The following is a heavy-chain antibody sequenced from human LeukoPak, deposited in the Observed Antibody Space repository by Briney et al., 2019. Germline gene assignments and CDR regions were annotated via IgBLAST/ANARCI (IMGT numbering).Heavy chain of an antibody. CDR1: GYTFTSYG. CDR2: FDPEDGET. V-gene: IGHV1-24*01. D-gene: IGHD1-26*01. CDR3: ATRKIVGEVDY. Sequence: ASVKVSCKASGYTFTSYGISWVRQAPGQGLEWMGGFDPEDGETIYAQKFQGRVTMTEDTSTDTAYMELSSLRSEDTAVYYCATRKIVGEVDYWGQGTLVTVSS. J-gene: IGHJ4*02.